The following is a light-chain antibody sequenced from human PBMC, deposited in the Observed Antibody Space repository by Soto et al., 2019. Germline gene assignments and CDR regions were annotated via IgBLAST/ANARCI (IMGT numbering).Light chain of an antibody. V-gene: IGKV1-5*01. CDR3: QEYNSYSGT. CDR1: QSLGIW. Sequence: DIQMTQSPSTLSASVGARVTITCRASQSLGIWLAWHQQKPGKAPKLLIYDASTLKSGVPSRFSGSGSGTKLTITISSLQPDDFETYYGQEYNSYSGTFGQGTKVDIK. J-gene: IGKJ1*01. CDR2: DAS.